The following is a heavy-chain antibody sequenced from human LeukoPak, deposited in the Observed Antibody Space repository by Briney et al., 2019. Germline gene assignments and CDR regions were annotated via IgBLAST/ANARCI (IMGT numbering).Heavy chain of an antibody. CDR2: ISAYNGNT. Sequence: ASVKVSCKASGYTFTSYGISWVRQAPGQGLEWMGWISAYNGNTNYAQKLQGRVTMTTDTPTSTAYMELRSLRSDDTAVYYCARTVEMATLPTGWGQGTLVTVSS. V-gene: IGHV1-18*01. D-gene: IGHD5-24*01. CDR1: GYTFTSYG. J-gene: IGHJ4*02. CDR3: ARTVEMATLPTG.